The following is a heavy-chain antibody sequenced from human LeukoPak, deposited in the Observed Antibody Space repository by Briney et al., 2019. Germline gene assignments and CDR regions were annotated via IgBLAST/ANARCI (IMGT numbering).Heavy chain of an antibody. CDR1: GYTFTTYG. D-gene: IGHD3-10*01. CDR2: ISAYNGNT. CDR3: ARSEPREGRFGELGAFDI. V-gene: IGHV1-18*01. Sequence: ASVKVSCKASGYTFTTYGISWVRQAPGQGLEWMGWISAYNGNTNYAQKLQGRVTMTTDTSTSTAYMELRSLRSDDTAVYYCARSEPREGRFGELGAFDIWGQGTMVTVSS. J-gene: IGHJ3*02.